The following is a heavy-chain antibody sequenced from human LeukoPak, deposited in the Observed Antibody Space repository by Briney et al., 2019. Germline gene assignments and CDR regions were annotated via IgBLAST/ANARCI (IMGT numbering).Heavy chain of an antibody. J-gene: IGHJ4*02. V-gene: IGHV3-7*01. CDR3: ARWDIRGTAHQLDY. CDR1: GFTLSGHW. CDR2: INQDASAK. D-gene: IGHD2-15*01. Sequence: GGSLRHSCAASGFTLSGHWMSWVRQAPGKGLEWVANINQDASAKYYVGSVKGRFTISRDNAKNSMYLQMNSLRAEDTAVYYCARWDIRGTAHQLDYWGQGTLVSVSS.